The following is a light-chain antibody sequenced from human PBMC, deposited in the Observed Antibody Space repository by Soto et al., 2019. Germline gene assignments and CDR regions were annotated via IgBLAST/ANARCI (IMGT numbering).Light chain of an antibody. Sequence: QSVLTQPSSASGSPGRSVTMSCTGTSSDVGGYNYVSWYQQHPGKAPKLMIYEVSKRPSGVPDRFSGSKSGNTASLTVSGLQAEDEADYYCSSYAGSNNYVFGTGTKVTVL. CDR1: SSDVGGYNY. V-gene: IGLV2-8*01. J-gene: IGLJ1*01. CDR2: EVS. CDR3: SSYAGSNNYV.